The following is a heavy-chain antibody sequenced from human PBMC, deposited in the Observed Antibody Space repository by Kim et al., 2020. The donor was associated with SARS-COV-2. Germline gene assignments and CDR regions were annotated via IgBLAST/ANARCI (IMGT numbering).Heavy chain of an antibody. V-gene: IGHV1-69*01. J-gene: IGHJ4*02. Sequence: ANYGQKFQGRVTITADESTSTAYMELSSLRSEDTAVYYCARGSSWWTFDYWGQGTLVTVSS. CDR2: A. D-gene: IGHD6-13*01. CDR3: ARGSSWWTFDY.